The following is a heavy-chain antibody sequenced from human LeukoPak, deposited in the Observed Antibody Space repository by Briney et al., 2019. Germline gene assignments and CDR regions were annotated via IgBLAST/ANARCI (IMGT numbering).Heavy chain of an antibody. J-gene: IGHJ4*02. Sequence: GASVKVSCKASGGTFSSYAISWVRQAPGQGLEWMGGIIPIFGTANYAQKFQGRVTITADESTSTAYMELSSLRSEDTAVYYCARDRGSNWRKVDYFDYWGQGALVTVSS. CDR2: IIPIFGTA. CDR1: GGTFSSYA. D-gene: IGHD1-20*01. V-gene: IGHV1-69*13. CDR3: ARDRGSNWRKVDYFDY.